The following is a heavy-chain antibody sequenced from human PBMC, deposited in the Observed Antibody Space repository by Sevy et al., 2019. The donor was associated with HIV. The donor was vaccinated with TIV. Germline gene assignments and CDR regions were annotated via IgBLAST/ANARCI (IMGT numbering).Heavy chain of an antibody. V-gene: IGHV3-23*01. D-gene: IGHD1-26*01. CDR3: AKGGPGRAFDI. CDR1: GFTFSSYA. J-gene: IGHJ3*02. Sequence: GESLKISCAASGFTFSSYAMSWVRQAPGKRLEWVSAISGSGGSTYYADSVKGRFTISRDNSKNTLYLQMNSLRAEDTAVYYCAKGGPGRAFDIWGQGTMVTVSS. CDR2: ISGSGGST.